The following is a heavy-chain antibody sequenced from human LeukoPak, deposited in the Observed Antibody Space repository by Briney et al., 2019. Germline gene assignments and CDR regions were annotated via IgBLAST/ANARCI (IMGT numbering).Heavy chain of an antibody. CDR3: ARDRDYYDSSGYYAHYLDY. CDR2: ISSDGSST. J-gene: IGHJ4*02. V-gene: IGHV3-74*01. D-gene: IGHD3-22*01. Sequence: GGSLRLSCAASGFTVSSYWMHWVRQPPGTGLVWVSRISSDGSSTAYADSVKGRFTISRDNAKNSLYLQMNSLRAEDTAVYYCARDRDYYDSSGYYAHYLDYWGQGTLVTVSS. CDR1: GFTVSSYW.